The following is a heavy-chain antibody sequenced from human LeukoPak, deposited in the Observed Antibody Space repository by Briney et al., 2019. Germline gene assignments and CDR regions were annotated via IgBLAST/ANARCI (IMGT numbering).Heavy chain of an antibody. J-gene: IGHJ3*02. Sequence: TGGSLRLSCAASGFTFSSYSMNWVRQAPGKGLEWVSSISSSSSYIYYADSVKGRFTISRDNAKNSLYLQMNSLRAEDTAVYYCARGSADGYFDAFDIWGQGTMVTVSS. D-gene: IGHD3-22*01. CDR3: ARGSADGYFDAFDI. V-gene: IGHV3-21*01. CDR2: ISSSSSYI. CDR1: GFTFSSYS.